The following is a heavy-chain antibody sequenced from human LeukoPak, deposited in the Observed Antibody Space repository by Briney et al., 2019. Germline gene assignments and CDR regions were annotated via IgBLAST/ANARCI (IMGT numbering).Heavy chain of an antibody. J-gene: IGHJ6*03. CDR3: ARDRKDQNYDFWSGYPATYWSYYYMDV. CDR2: ISSSSSYI. CDR1: GFTFSSYS. V-gene: IGHV3-21*01. D-gene: IGHD3-3*01. Sequence: PGGSLRLSCAASGFTFSSYSMNWVRQAPGKGLEWVSSISSSSSYIYYADSVKGRFTISRDNAKNSLYLQMNSLRAEDTAVYYCARDRKDQNYDFWSGYPATYWSYYYMDVWGKGTTVTVSS.